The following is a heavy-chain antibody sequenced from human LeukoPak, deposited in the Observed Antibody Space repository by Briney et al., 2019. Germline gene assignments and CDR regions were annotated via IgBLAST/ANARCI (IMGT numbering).Heavy chain of an antibody. CDR2: IKSKTEGGTT. CDR1: GFTFCKAW. V-gene: IGHV3-15*01. Sequence: GGSLRLSCAASGFTFCKAWMSWVRQAPGKGLEWVGRIKSKTEGGTTDYAAPAKGRFTISSDDSKKTLDLQMNSLKTEDTAVYYCTTDLYCSSTSCWTFDYWGQGTLVTVSS. D-gene: IGHD2-2*01. CDR3: TTDLYCSSTSCWTFDY. J-gene: IGHJ4*02.